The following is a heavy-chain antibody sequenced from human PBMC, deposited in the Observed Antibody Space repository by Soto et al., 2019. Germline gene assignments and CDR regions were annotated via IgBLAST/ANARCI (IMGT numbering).Heavy chain of an antibody. CDR3: AREDRDREAGLGPSAIDGMDV. D-gene: IGHD2-21*02. CDR2: IIPIFGIA. J-gene: IGHJ6*02. CDR1: GGTFSRYS. Sequence: QVQLVQSGAEVKKPGSSVKVSCKASGGTFSRYSITWVRQAPGHGLEWIGRIIPIFGIASYAQKFQGRVTITADESTSTAYMELSSLRSDVPAGYYCAREDRDREAGLGPSAIDGMDVWGQGTMVTGSS. V-gene: IGHV1-69*08.